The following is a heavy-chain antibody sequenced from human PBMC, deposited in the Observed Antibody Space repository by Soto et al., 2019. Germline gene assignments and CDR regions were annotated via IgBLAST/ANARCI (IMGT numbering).Heavy chain of an antibody. CDR2: INHSGST. CDR3: ARGPDSSSWYWYYYYGMDV. D-gene: IGHD6-13*01. CDR1: GGSFSGYY. V-gene: IGHV4-34*01. Sequence: SETLSLTCAVYGGSFSGYYWSWNRQPPGKGLEWIGEINHSGSTNYNPSLKSRVTISVDTSKNQFSLKLSSVTAADTAVYYCARGPDSSSWYWYYYYGMDVWGQGTTVTSP. J-gene: IGHJ6*02.